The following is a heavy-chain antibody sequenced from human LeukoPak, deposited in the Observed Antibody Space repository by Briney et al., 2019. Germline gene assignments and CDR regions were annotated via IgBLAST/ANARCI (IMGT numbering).Heavy chain of an antibody. CDR2: VGGIGFDT. CDR1: EFTFSNYA. CDR3: AKGGTSSGNYYGTFDI. Sequence: GGSLRLSCAASEFTFSNYAMSWVRQAPGKGLEWVSAVGGIGFDTYYTDSVRGRFAISRDNSKNTLYLQMNSLRAEDTAVYYCAKGGTSSGNYYGTFDIWGQGTMVTVSS. J-gene: IGHJ3*02. V-gene: IGHV3-23*01. D-gene: IGHD3-10*01.